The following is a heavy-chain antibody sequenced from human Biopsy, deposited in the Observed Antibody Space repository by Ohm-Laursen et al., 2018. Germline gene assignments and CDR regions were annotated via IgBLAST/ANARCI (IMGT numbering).Heavy chain of an antibody. CDR2: IYNSESTST. CDR3: ARRVSGSGRVDP. J-gene: IGHJ5*02. D-gene: IGHD2-8*01. V-gene: IGHV4-39*01. CDR1: GDSISSDIYY. Sequence: GTLSLTCAVSGDSISSDIYYWVWIRQPPGKGLEWIGNIYNSESTSTYYNLSLKGRVSISVDTSHNQFSLKLTSVTAADTAVYFCARRVSGSGRVDPWGQGTLVTVSS.